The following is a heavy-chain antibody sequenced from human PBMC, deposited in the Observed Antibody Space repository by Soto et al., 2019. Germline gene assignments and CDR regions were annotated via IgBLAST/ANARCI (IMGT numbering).Heavy chain of an antibody. CDR1: GFTFDDYA. CDR3: AKESSVTKAFHY. Sequence: EVQLVESGGGLVQPGRSLRLSCAASGFTFDDYAMHWVRQAPGKGLEWVSGISWNSGSIGYADSVKGRFTISRDNAKNSLYLQMNSLRAEDTALYYCAKESSVTKAFHYWGQGTLVTVSS. J-gene: IGHJ4*02. CDR2: ISWNSGSI. D-gene: IGHD4-17*01. V-gene: IGHV3-9*01.